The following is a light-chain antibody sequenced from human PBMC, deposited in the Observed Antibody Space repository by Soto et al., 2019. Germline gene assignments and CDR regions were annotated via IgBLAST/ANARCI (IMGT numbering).Light chain of an antibody. Sequence: QSALTQPASVCGSPGQSITISCTGTSSDVGGYNYVSWYQQHPGKAPKLMIYDVSNRPSGVSNRFSGSKSGNTASLTISGLQAEDEADYYCSSYTSSSTLLGTGTKVTVL. V-gene: IGLV2-14*01. J-gene: IGLJ1*01. CDR2: DVS. CDR3: SSYTSSSTL. CDR1: SSDVGGYNY.